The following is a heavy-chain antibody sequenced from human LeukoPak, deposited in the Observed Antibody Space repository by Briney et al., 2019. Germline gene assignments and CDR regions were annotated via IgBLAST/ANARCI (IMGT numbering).Heavy chain of an antibody. D-gene: IGHD2-15*01. CDR3: ARVVSCSGGSCYSGWFDP. V-gene: IGHV3-53*01. CDR1: GFTVSSNY. CDR2: IYSGGST. J-gene: IGHJ5*02. Sequence: GGSLRLSCAASGFTVSSNYMSWVRQAPGKGLEWVSVIYSGGSTYYADSVKGRFTISRDNSKNTLYLQMNSLRAEDTAVYYCARVVSCSGGSCYSGWFDPWGQGTLVTVPS.